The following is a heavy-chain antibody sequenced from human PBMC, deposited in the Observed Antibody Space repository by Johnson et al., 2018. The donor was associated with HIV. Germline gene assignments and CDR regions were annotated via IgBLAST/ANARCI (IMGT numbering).Heavy chain of an antibody. CDR3: ARERSLNEYSSSWDALDI. CDR1: GFTFSSYG. CDR2: IRYDGSNK. J-gene: IGHJ3*02. V-gene: IGHV3-30*02. Sequence: QVQLVESGGGLVQPGGSLRLSCAASGFTFSSYGMHWVRQAPGKGLEWVAFIRYDGSNKYYAGSVKVRFTIPRDNSKITLYLQRNSLRAEDTAVYYCARERSLNEYSSSWDALDIWGQGTMVTVSS. D-gene: IGHD6-6*01.